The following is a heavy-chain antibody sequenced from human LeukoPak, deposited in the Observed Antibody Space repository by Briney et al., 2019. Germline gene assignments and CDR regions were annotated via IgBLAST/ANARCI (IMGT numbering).Heavy chain of an antibody. Sequence: SETLSLTCTVSGGSISSSSYYWGWIRQPPGKGLEWIGSIYYRGSTSYTPPLKSPVTISVDTSTIQFSLKLSSVTAADTAVYYCARPPPVGWFHPWGQGTLVTVSS. CDR1: GGSISSSSYY. D-gene: IGHD1-26*01. CDR3: ARPPPVGWFHP. CDR2: IYYRGST. V-gene: IGHV4-39*01. J-gene: IGHJ5*02.